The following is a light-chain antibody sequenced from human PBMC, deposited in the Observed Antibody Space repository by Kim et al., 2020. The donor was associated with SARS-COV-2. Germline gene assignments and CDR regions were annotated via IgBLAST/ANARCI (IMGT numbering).Light chain of an antibody. CDR3: QTWGTGDWV. Sequence: ASVKLTCTLSSGHSSYAIAWHQQQPEKGPRYLMKLNSDGSHNKGDGIPDRFSGSSSGAERYLTISSLQSEDEADYCCQTWGTGDWVFGGGTQLTVL. J-gene: IGLJ3*02. CDR1: SGHSSYA. V-gene: IGLV4-69*01. CDR2: LNSDGSH.